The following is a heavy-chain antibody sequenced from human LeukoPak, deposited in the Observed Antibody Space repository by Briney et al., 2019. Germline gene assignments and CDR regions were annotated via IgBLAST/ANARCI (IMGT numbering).Heavy chain of an antibody. V-gene: IGHV3-30-3*01. J-gene: IGHJ3*02. CDR1: RFTFRNYA. D-gene: IGHD6-25*01. CDR2: ISYDGDTK. CDR3: ARDARIAAMNAFDI. Sequence: GGSLRLSCVGSRFTFRNYAMHWVRQSPGRGLEWLAVISYDGDTKYYADSVKGRFTISRDDSKNTLFLQMNSLRPEDTAVYSCARDARIAAMNAFDIWGQGTMVTVSS.